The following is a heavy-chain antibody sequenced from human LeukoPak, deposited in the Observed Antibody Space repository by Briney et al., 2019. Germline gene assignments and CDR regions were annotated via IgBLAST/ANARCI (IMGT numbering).Heavy chain of an antibody. CDR2: IFHSGKT. CDR3: ARKYRRLSYYDY. V-gene: IGHV4-38-2*02. D-gene: IGHD3-10*01. J-gene: IGHJ4*02. Sequence: SETLSLTCTVSGYSMSSGYYWGWIRQPPGKGLEWIGSIFHSGKTYYNPSLKSRVTISVDASTNQFSLNLTSVTAADTAVYYCARKYRRLSYYDYWGQGTLVTVSS. CDR1: GYSMSSGYY.